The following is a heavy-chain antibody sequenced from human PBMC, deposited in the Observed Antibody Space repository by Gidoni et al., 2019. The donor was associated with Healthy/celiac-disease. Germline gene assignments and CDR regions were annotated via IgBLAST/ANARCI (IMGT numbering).Heavy chain of an antibody. J-gene: IGHJ6*03. V-gene: IGHV3-53*01. CDR2: IYSGGST. CDR1: GFTVSSNY. CDR3: ARHSSTVVTPGYYYYYYMDV. D-gene: IGHD4-17*01. Sequence: EVQLVESGGGLIQPGGSLRLSCAASGFTVSSNYMSWVRQAPGKGLEWVSVIYSGGSTYYADSVKGRFTISRDNSKNTLYLQMNSLRAEDTAVYYCARHSSTVVTPGYYYYYYMDVWGKGTTVTVSS.